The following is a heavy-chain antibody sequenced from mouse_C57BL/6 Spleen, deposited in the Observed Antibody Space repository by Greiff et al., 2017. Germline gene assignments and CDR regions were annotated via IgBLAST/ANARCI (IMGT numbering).Heavy chain of an antibody. V-gene: IGHV1-50*01. CDR3: TRGGYEGKKKDYLDY. J-gene: IGHJ2*01. CDR1: GYTFTSYW. D-gene: IGHD2-14*01. Sequence: QVQLQQPGAELVKPGASVKLSCKASGYTFTSYWMQWVKQRPGQGLEWIGEIDPSDSYTNYNQKFKGKATLTVDTSSSTAYMQLSSLTSEDSAVFYCTRGGYEGKKKDYLDYWGQGTTLTVSS. CDR2: IDPSDSYT.